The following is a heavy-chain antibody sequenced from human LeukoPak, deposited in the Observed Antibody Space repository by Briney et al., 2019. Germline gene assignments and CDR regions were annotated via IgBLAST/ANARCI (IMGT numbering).Heavy chain of an antibody. CDR1: GFTFSSYG. Sequence: GGSLRLSCAASGFTFSSYGMHWVRQAPGKGLERVAFIRYDGSNKYYADSVKGRFTISRDNSKNTLYLQMNSLRAEDTAVYYCAKDGGGYYPSYYYYMDVWGKGTTVTVSS. V-gene: IGHV3-30*02. J-gene: IGHJ6*03. D-gene: IGHD3-22*01. CDR2: IRYDGSNK. CDR3: AKDGGGYYPSYYYYMDV.